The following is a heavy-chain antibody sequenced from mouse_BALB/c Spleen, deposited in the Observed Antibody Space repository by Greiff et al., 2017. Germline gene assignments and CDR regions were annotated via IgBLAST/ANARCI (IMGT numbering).Heavy chain of an antibody. J-gene: IGHJ4*01. CDR3: TRHDGYLYYYAMDY. CDR1: GFTFSNYW. D-gene: IGHD2-3*01. V-gene: IGHV6-6*02. CDR2: IRLKSNNYAT. Sequence: EVQLQESGGGLVQPGGSMKLSCVASGFTFSNYWMNWVRQSPEKGLEWVAEIRLKSNNYATHYAESVKGRFTISRDDSKSSVYLQMNNLRAEDTGIYYCTRHDGYLYYYAMDYWGQGTSVTVSS.